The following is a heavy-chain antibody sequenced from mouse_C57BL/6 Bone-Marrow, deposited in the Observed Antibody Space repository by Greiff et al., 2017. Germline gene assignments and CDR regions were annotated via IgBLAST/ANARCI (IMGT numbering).Heavy chain of an antibody. D-gene: IGHD1-1*01. CDR3: ARYDNNGLYFDY. J-gene: IGHJ2*01. V-gene: IGHV3-8*01. Sequence: DVKLQESGPGLAKPSPSLSLTCTVTGYSITSDYWNWIRKFPGNKLEYMGYISDSGSTYYNPSLKSRISITQDTSKNQSYLQLISVTTEDPATYYCARYDNNGLYFDYWGQGTTLTVSS. CDR1: GYSITSDY. CDR2: ISDSGST.